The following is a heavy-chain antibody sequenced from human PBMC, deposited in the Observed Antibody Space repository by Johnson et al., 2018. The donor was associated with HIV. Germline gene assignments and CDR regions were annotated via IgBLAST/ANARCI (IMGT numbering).Heavy chain of an antibody. CDR3: ARVRRSGWYDNDAFDI. D-gene: IGHD6-19*01. Sequence: QVQLVESGGGVVQPGRSLRLSCAASGFTFDDYAMHWVRQAPGKGLEWVAVISYDGSNKYSADSVKGRFTISRDDSKNTLYLQMNSLIPEDTAVYYCARVRRSGWYDNDAFDIWGQGTMVTVSS. CDR2: ISYDGSNK. J-gene: IGHJ3*02. V-gene: IGHV3-30*04. CDR1: GFTFDDYA.